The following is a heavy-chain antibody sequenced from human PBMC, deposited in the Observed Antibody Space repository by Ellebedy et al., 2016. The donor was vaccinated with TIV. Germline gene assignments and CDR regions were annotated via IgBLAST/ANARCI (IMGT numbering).Heavy chain of an antibody. CDR3: ARLCGGDTCQIDL. J-gene: IGHJ5*02. CDR1: GGSISSYY. CDR2: ISYSGST. Sequence: SETLSLTCTVSGGSISSYYWSWIRQPAGKGLEWIGYISYSGSTNYNSSLKSRVTISVDTSKNQFSLKVTSVTAADTAVYYCARLCGGDTCQIDLWGQGTLVTVSS. V-gene: IGHV4-59*08. D-gene: IGHD2-21*01.